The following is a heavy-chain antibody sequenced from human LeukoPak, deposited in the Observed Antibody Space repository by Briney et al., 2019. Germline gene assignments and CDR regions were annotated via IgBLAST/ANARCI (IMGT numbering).Heavy chain of an antibody. CDR3: ARLWGFDY. J-gene: IGHJ4*02. D-gene: IGHD7-27*01. CDR1: GGSISSSSYY. V-gene: IGHV4-39*01. Sequence: SETLSLTCTVSGGSISSSSYYWGWIRQPPGKGLEWIGSIYHSGSTYYNPSLKSRVTISVDTSKNQFSLKLSSVTAADTAVYYCARLWGFDYWGQGTLVTVSS. CDR2: IYHSGST.